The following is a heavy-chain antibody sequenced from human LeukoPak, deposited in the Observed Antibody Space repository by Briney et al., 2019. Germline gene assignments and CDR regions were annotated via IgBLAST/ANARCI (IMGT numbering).Heavy chain of an antibody. Sequence: GASVKVSCKASGYTFTSYDINWVRQATGPGLEWMGWMNPNSGNTGYAQKFQGRVTMIRNTSISTAYMELSSLRSEDTAVYYCARGREQQWRVYLYYYGMDVWGQGTTVTVSS. CDR1: GYTFTSYD. CDR2: MNPNSGNT. V-gene: IGHV1-8*01. D-gene: IGHD6-19*01. J-gene: IGHJ6*02. CDR3: ARGREQQWRVYLYYYGMDV.